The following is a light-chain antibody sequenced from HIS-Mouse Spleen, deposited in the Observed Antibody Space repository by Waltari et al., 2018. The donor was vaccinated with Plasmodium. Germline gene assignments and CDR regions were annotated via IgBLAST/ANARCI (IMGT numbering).Light chain of an antibody. J-gene: IGLJ3*02. CDR2: EGS. V-gene: IGLV2-23*01. Sequence: QSALTQPASVSGSPGQSITISCTGPSSDVGSYNLVSCYQQHPGKAPKLMIYEGSKRPSGVSNRFSGSKSGNTASLTISGLQAEDEADYYCCSYAGSSTRWVFGGGTKLTVL. CDR3: CSYAGSSTRWV. CDR1: SSDVGSYNL.